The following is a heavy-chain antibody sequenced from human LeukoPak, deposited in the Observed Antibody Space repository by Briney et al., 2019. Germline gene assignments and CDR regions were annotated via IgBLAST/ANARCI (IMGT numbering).Heavy chain of an antibody. J-gene: IGHJ4*02. CDR2: IYHSGST. Sequence: PSETLSLTCAVSGYSISSGYYWGWIRQPPGKGLEWIGSIYHSGSTYYNPSLKSRVTISVDTSKNQFSLKLSSVTAADTAVYYCVPSSGYYYVGYFDYWGQGTLVTVSS. CDR3: VPSSGYYYVGYFDY. D-gene: IGHD3-22*01. V-gene: IGHV4-38-2*01. CDR1: GYSISSGYY.